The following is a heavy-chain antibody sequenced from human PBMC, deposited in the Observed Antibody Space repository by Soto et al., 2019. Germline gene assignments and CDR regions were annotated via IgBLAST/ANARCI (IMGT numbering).Heavy chain of an antibody. V-gene: IGHV3-11*01. CDR3: ARDVGYGEDYNRFDP. D-gene: IGHD5-18*01. J-gene: IGHJ5*02. Sequence: GGPLRLSCAASGFTFSDYYMTWIRQAPGKGLQWVSYISSSSTTIYYADSVKGRFTISRDNAKNLLYLQMNSLRAEDTAFYYCARDVGYGEDYNRFDPWGQGTLVTVSS. CDR1: GFTFSDYY. CDR2: ISSSSTTI.